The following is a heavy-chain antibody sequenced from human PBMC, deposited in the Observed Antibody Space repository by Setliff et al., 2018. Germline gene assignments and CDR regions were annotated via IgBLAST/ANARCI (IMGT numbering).Heavy chain of an antibody. CDR2: IYTSWST. CDR3: AKGGGRYHSDS. D-gene: IGHD1-1*01. V-gene: IGHV4-61*09. CDR1: GDSISSRTYY. J-gene: IGHJ4*02. Sequence: SETLSLTCTVSGDSISSRTYYWSWIRQPAGKGLEWIGHIYTSWSTNYNPSPKSRVTISLDTSKNQFSLKLTSMTAADTAVYYCAKGGGRYHSDSWGQGILVTVS.